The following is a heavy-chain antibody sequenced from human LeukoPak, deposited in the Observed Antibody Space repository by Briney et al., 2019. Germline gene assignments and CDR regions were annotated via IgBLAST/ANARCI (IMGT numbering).Heavy chain of an antibody. Sequence: GGSLRLSCAASGFTVSSNYMSWVRQAPGKGLEWVSVIYSGGSTYYADSVKGRFTISRDNSKNTLYLQMNSLRAEDTAVYYCARDPITSWNYYFDYWGQGTLVTVSS. CDR1: GFTVSSNY. V-gene: IGHV3-53*05. CDR2: IYSGGST. D-gene: IGHD1-7*01. CDR3: ARDPITSWNYYFDY. J-gene: IGHJ4*02.